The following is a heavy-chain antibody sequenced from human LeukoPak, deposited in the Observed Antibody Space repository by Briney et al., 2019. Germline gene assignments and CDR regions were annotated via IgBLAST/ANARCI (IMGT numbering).Heavy chain of an antibody. D-gene: IGHD2-15*01. J-gene: IGHJ5*02. V-gene: IGHV1-69*01. CDR2: ITPIFGTA. Sequence: GASVKVSCNASRGTFSSDAISWVRQAPGQGLEWMGGITPIFGTANYAQKFQRRVTITADESPSTVYMELSSLRSEDTAVYYCAREYCSGGSCTNWFDPWGQGTLVTVSS. CDR3: AREYCSGGSCTNWFDP. CDR1: RGTFSSDA.